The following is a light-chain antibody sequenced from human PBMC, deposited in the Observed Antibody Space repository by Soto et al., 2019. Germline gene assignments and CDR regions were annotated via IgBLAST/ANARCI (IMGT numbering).Light chain of an antibody. CDR2: SNN. Sequence: QTVVTQPPSASGTPGQRVTISCSGSSSNIGSNTVNWYQQLPGTAPKLLIYSNNQRPSGVPDRFSGSKSGTSASLAISGLQSEDEADYYCAAWDDSLNGPGYVFGTGTKLTVL. J-gene: IGLJ1*01. CDR3: AAWDDSLNGPGYV. V-gene: IGLV1-44*01. CDR1: SSNIGSNT.